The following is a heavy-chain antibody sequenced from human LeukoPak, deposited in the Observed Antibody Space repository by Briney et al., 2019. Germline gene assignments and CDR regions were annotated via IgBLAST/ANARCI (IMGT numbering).Heavy chain of an antibody. V-gene: IGHV3-23*01. CDR1: GFTFSNYA. CDR3: AKDKWETKFYYYLDV. D-gene: IGHD1-26*01. Sequence: AGGSLRLSCAASGFTFSNYAMRWLRQAPGKGLEGLSGLSGSGGSTYYADSVKGRFTTSRDNSKTTLYLQMNSLIAEDTAVYYCAKDKWETKFYYYLDVWGKGTTVTLSS. J-gene: IGHJ6*03. CDR2: LSGSGGST.